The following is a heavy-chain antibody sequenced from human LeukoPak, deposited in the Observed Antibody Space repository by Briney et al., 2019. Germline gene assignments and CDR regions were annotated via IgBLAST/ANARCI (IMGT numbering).Heavy chain of an antibody. CDR2: STGTGYST. D-gene: IGHD3-22*01. CDR1: EFTFGNYA. Sequence: GGSLRLSCAASEFTFGNYAMSWVRQAPGKGLEWVSGSTGTGYSTYYADSVKGRFTISRDNSKNTLYLQMNSLRAEDTAVYYCAKTHYDSSGYNYWGQGTLVTVSS. V-gene: IGHV3-23*01. CDR3: AKTHYDSSGYNY. J-gene: IGHJ4*02.